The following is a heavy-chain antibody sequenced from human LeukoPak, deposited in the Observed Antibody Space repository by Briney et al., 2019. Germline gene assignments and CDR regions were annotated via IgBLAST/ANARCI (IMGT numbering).Heavy chain of an antibody. Sequence: PGGSLRLSCAASRFTFSSYWMTWVRQAPGKGLEWVANIKKDGSEKYYVDSVKGRFTISRDNAKKSLYLQMNSLRAEDTAVYYCAGVCSGGSCYPSLYYYYYYMDVWGKGTTVTISS. CDR3: AGVCSGGSCYPSLYYYYYYMDV. CDR1: RFTFSSYW. J-gene: IGHJ6*03. V-gene: IGHV3-7*01. CDR2: IKKDGSEK. D-gene: IGHD2-15*01.